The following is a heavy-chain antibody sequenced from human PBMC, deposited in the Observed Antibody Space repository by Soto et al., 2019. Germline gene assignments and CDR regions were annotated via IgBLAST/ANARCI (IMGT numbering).Heavy chain of an antibody. Sequence: QVQLVESGGGVVQPGRSLRLSCAASGFTFSSYGMHWVRQAPGKGLEWVAVIWYNGSNKYYADSVKGRFTISRDNSKNTLYLQMNSLRAEDTAVYYCARDFYDRRAFDIWGQGTMVTVSS. CDR3: ARDFYDRRAFDI. J-gene: IGHJ3*02. CDR1: GFTFSSYG. D-gene: IGHD3-22*01. V-gene: IGHV3-33*01. CDR2: IWYNGSNK.